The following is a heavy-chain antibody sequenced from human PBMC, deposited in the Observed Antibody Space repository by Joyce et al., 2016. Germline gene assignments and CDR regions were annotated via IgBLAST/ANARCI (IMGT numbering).Heavy chain of an antibody. CDR2: MTPNSGNT. CDR1: GYTINNFD. CDR3: ARNKYGTGDFDF. Sequence: QVQLVQSGAEVKKPGASVKVSCKASGYTINNFDINWVRQAPGKGLEWRGWMTPNSGNTGYAQNFQGRVTMTRDTSISTAYMELSSLRSEDTAVYFCARNKYGTGDFDFWGQGTPVTVSS. D-gene: IGHD7-27*01. J-gene: IGHJ4*02. V-gene: IGHV1-8*01.